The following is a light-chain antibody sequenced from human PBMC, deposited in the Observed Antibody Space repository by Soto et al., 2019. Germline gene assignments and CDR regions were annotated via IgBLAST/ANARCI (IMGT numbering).Light chain of an antibody. V-gene: IGKV3-20*01. Sequence: EIVLTQSPGTLSLSPGERATLSCRASQSVASSHLAWYQQKPGQAPRLLIFAASHRATGIPVRFSGSVSGTDFNLTISRLEPEDFAVYSCQQYGSSPYTFGQGTKLEI. CDR1: QSVASSH. CDR3: QQYGSSPYT. CDR2: AAS. J-gene: IGKJ2*01.